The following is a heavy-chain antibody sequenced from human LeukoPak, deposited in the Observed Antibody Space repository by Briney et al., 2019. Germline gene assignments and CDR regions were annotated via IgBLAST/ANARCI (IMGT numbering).Heavy chain of an antibody. CDR3: AREDSSGYYRIFDY. CDR2: IIPIFGTA. CDR1: GGTFSSYA. Sequence: GSPVKVSCKASGGTFSSYAISWVRQAPGQGLEWMGGIIPIFGTANYAQKFQGRVTITADESTSTAYMELSSLRSEDTAVYYCAREDSSGYYRIFDYWGQGTLVTVSS. D-gene: IGHD3-22*01. J-gene: IGHJ4*02. V-gene: IGHV1-69*01.